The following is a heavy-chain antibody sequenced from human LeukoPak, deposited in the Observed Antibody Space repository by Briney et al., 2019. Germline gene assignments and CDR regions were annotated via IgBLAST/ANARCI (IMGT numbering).Heavy chain of an antibody. CDR2: ISSSSSTI. Sequence: GGSLRLSCAASGFTFSSYSMNWVRQAPGKGLEWVSYISSSSSTIYYADSVKGRFTISRDNAKNSLYLQMDSLRAEDTAVYYCARDLSGSGSFFLRESRYGMDVWGQGTTVTVSS. J-gene: IGHJ6*02. CDR1: GFTFSSYS. V-gene: IGHV3-48*01. CDR3: ARDLSGSGSFFLRESRYGMDV. D-gene: IGHD3-10*01.